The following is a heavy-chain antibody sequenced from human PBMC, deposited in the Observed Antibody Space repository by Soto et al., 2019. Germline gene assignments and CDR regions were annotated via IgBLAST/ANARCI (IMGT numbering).Heavy chain of an antibody. D-gene: IGHD6-13*01. CDR2: IWYDGSNK. Sequence: QVQLVESGGGVVQPRRSLRLSCAASGFTFTNYGMHWVRQAPGKVLEWVAVIWYDGSNKYYADSVKGRFTISRDNSKNTLYLQMNSLRAEDTAVYYCAREQQQLFDYWGLATLVTVSS. CDR3: AREQQQLFDY. J-gene: IGHJ4*02. V-gene: IGHV3-33*01. CDR1: GFTFTNYG.